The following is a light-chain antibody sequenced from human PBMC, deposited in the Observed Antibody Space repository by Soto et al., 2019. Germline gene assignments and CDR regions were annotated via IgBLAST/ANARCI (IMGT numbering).Light chain of an antibody. Sequence: DIQLTPSPSFLSASVLYIVTITFRSSQGISSSLAWYQQRAGKAPKFLIYAAPTLQSGAPSRFSGSGSGTEFTLTISSLQPDDFATYYCKQYNSYWKFGQGTKVDVK. J-gene: IGKJ1*01. CDR3: KQYNSYWK. V-gene: IGKV1-9*01. CDR1: QGISSS. CDR2: AAP.